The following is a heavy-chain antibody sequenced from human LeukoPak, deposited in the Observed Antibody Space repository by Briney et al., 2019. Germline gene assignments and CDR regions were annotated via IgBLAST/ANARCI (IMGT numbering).Heavy chain of an antibody. V-gene: IGHV3-21*01. J-gene: IGHJ3*02. D-gene: IGHD7-27*01. CDR2: ISSSSSYI. Sequence: TGGSLGLSCAASGFTFSSYSMNWVRQAPGKGLEWVSSISSSSSYIYYADSVKGRFTISRDNAKNSLYLQMNSLRAEDTAVYYCARDFRPLGAFDIWGQGTMVTVSS. CDR1: GFTFSSYS. CDR3: ARDFRPLGAFDI.